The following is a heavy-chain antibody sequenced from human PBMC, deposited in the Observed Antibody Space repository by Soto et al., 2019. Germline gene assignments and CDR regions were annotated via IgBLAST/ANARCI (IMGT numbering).Heavy chain of an antibody. CDR2: IYYSGST. J-gene: IGHJ5*02. D-gene: IGHD3-10*01. CDR3: ARSSMVRGVIGWFDP. CDR1: GGSISSYY. Sequence: SETLSLTCTVSGGSISSYYWSWIRQPPGKGLEWIGYIYYSGSTNYNPSLKSRVTISVDTSKNQFSLKLSSVTAADTAVYYCARSSMVRGVIGWFDPWGQGTLVTVSS. V-gene: IGHV4-59*01.